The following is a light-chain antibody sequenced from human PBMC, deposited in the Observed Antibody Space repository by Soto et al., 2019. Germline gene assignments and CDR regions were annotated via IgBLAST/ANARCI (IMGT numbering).Light chain of an antibody. Sequence: QAVVTQPPSASGTPGQRVTISCSGSSSNIGSNYVYWYQQLPGTAPKLLIYTNNQRPSGVPDRFSGSNSGTSASLAISGLRSDDEADYYCAAWDNSLSGWVFGGGTQLTVL. CDR2: TNN. J-gene: IGLJ3*02. CDR3: AAWDNSLSGWV. CDR1: SSNIGSNY. V-gene: IGLV1-47*02.